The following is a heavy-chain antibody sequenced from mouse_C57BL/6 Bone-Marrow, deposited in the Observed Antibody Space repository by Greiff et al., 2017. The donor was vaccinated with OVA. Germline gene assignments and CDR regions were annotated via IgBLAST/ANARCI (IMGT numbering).Heavy chain of an antibody. J-gene: IGHJ3*01. CDR1: GYTFTSYW. CDR2: INPSNGGT. V-gene: IGHV1-53*01. D-gene: IGHD2-3*01. Sequence: QVQLQQPGTELVKPGASVKLSCKASGYTFTSYWMHWVKQRPGQGLEWIGNINPSNGGTNYNEKFKGKATLTVEKSSSTVYLELSRLTSDDSAVYYCARGGYYVAWFAYWGQGTLVTVSA. CDR3: ARGGYYVAWFAY.